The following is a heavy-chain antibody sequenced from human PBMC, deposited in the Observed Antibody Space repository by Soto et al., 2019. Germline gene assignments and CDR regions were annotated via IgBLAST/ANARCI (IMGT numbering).Heavy chain of an antibody. CDR2: LKSKSQGGTA. Sequence: QLVESGGGLVKPGGSLRLSCAASAFTFTNAWMNWVLQAPGKGLEWVGRLKSKSQGGTADYAAPVKGRFAISRDDSKNTMYLEMNSLQTDHTAVYFCAKEREGTVTLLRGLEPGAFDFWGLGTMVTVSS. CDR1: AFTFTNAW. J-gene: IGHJ3*01. CDR3: AKEREGTVTLLRGLEPGAFDF. D-gene: IGHD3-10*01. V-gene: IGHV3-15*07.